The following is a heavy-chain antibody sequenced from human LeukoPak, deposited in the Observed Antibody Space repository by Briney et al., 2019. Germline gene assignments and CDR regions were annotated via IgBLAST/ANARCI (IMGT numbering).Heavy chain of an antibody. CDR1: GYTFTGYY. V-gene: IGHV1-2*02. J-gene: IGHJ4*02. CDR3: ARQVELLGHLHY. D-gene: IGHD1-26*01. CDR2: IDRNRGGT. Sequence: ASVKLSCKSSGYTFTGYYMHWVRHAPGQGLELVGWIDRNRGGTNYAQKFQGRVPMTSGTSNSTAYTELSRLRSDDTAVYYCARQVELLGHLHYGGQGTRDPVSS.